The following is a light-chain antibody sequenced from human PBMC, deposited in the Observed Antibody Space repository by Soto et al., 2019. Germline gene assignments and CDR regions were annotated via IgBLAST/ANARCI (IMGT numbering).Light chain of an antibody. CDR3: MQGLQTEVT. Sequence: DIVMTQSPLSLPLTPGEPAPISCRSSQSLLHNNGHNYLAWYVQKPGQSPQLLIYLGSHRASGVPDRFSGSGSGTDFTLKINRVEAEDVGVYYCMQGLQTEVTFGQGTRLEIK. V-gene: IGKV2-28*01. CDR2: LGS. J-gene: IGKJ5*01. CDR1: QSLLHNNGHNY.